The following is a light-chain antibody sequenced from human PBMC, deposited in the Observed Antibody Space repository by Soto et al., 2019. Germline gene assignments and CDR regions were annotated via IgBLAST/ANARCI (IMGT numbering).Light chain of an antibody. J-gene: IGKJ4*01. CDR3: QQANSFPHT. Sequence: DIQMTQSPSSVSASVGDRVIITCRASQNINRWLAWYQQKPGKAPQLLIYATCTLHSGVPSRFSGSGSGTDFTLTVSSLQPEDFATYYCQQANSFPHTLGGGTRVEIK. CDR2: ATC. V-gene: IGKV1-12*01. CDR1: QNINRW.